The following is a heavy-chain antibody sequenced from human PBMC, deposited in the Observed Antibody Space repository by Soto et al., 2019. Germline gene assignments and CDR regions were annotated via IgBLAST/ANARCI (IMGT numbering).Heavy chain of an antibody. CDR3: ARGGLTSYDILTGYYSLYYYYYGMDV. V-gene: IGHV1-69*13. CDR2: IIPIFGTA. CDR1: GGTFSSYA. J-gene: IGHJ6*02. Sequence: ASVKVSCKASGGTFSSYAISWVRQAPGQGLEWMGGIIPIFGTANYAQKFQGRVTITADESTSTAYMELSSLRSEDTAVYYCARGGLTSYDILTGYYSLYYYYYGMDVWGQGTTVTVSS. D-gene: IGHD3-9*01.